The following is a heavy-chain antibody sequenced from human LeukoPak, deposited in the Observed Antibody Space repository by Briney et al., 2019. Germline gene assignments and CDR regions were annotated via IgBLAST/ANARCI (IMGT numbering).Heavy chain of an antibody. CDR1: GVSISSSSYY. V-gene: IGHV4-39*01. Sequence: SETLSLTCTVSGVSISSSSYYWGWIRQPPGKGLEWIGSIYYSGSTYYNPSLKSRVTISVDTSKNQFSLKLSSVTAADTAVYYCARLPTIVGATTDWGQGTLVTVSS. D-gene: IGHD1-26*01. CDR3: ARLPTIVGATTD. CDR2: IYYSGST. J-gene: IGHJ4*02.